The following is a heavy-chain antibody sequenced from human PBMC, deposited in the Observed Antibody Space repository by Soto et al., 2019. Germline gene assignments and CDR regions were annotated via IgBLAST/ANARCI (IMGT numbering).Heavy chain of an antibody. CDR3: ARADSVRHWLVRDAFEI. D-gene: IGHD6-19*01. CDR1: GDSVSSNSAS. J-gene: IGHJ3*02. V-gene: IGHV6-1*01. CDR2: TYYRSKWYN. Sequence: SQTLSLTCAISGDSVSSNSASWNWIRQSPSRGLEWLGRTYYRSKWYNDYAVSVKSRITINPDTSKNQFSLQLNSVTPEDTAVYYCARADSVRHWLVRDAFEILGQGTIISISS.